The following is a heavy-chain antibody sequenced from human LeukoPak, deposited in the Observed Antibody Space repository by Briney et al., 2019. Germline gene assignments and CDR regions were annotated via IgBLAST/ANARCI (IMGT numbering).Heavy chain of an antibody. J-gene: IGHJ6*03. CDR1: GFTFNDYG. CDR2: INWNGGST. CDR3: ARGFRAVTTDTPTYYYYYYMDV. Sequence: GGSLRLSCAASGFTFNDYGMSWVRQAPGKGLEWVSGINWNGGSTTYADSVKGRFTISRDNAKNSLYLRMNSLRAEDAALYYCARGFRAVTTDTPTYYYYYYMDVWGKGTTVTVSS. D-gene: IGHD4-17*01. V-gene: IGHV3-20*04.